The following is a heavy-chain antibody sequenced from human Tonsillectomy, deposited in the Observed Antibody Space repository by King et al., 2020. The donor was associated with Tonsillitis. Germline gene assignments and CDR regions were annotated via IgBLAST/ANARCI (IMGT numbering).Heavy chain of an antibody. CDR3: AGQFYGCNPVTRWFDH. CDR2: IDPADSYT. CDR1: GYSFTSYC. D-gene: IGHD4-23*01. Sequence: VQLVESGAEVKKPGESLRISCKGSGYSFTSYCISWVRQMPGKGLEWMGRIDPADSYTNYSPSFQGHVAISADKSISTAYLQWSSLKASDTAIYYCAGQFYGCNPVTRWFDHSGQGTLVTVSS. V-gene: IGHV5-10-1*03. J-gene: IGHJ5*02.